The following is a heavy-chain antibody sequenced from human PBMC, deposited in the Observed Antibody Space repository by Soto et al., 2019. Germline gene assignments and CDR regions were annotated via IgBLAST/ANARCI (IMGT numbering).Heavy chain of an antibody. CDR2: INHSGGT. CDR1: SGSFSGYH. J-gene: IGHJ5*02. V-gene: IGHV4-34*01. CDR3: ARGPGRNYYDSSGYYWFDP. Sequence: PSETLSLTCAVYSGSFSGYHWNWIRQPSGKGLEWIGEINHSGGTNYYPSLKSRVTISVDTSKNQFSLKLSSVTAADTAVYYCARGPGRNYYDSSGYYWFDPWGQGTLVTVSS. D-gene: IGHD3-22*01.